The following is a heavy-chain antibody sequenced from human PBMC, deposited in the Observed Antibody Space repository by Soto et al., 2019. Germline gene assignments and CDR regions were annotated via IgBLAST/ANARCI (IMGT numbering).Heavy chain of an antibody. CDR3: ARGRAISGSEEDYFDY. CDR2: INHSGRT. CDR1: GASFSGYY. J-gene: IGHJ4*02. Sequence: QVQLQQWGAGLLKPSETLSLTCAVYGASFSGYYWSWIRQPPGKGLEWIGEINHSGRTNYNPSFKSRVTISVDTSKNQFSLNLSSVTAADTAVYYCARGRAISGSEEDYFDYWGQGTLVTVSS. V-gene: IGHV4-34*02. D-gene: IGHD1-26*01.